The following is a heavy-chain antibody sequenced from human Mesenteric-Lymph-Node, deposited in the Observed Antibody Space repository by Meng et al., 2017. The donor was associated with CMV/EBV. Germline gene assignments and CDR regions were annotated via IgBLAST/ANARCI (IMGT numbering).Heavy chain of an antibody. V-gene: IGHV3-30*02. CDR1: GFTFSSFG. CDR3: AKDFTGQLILLYYGLDV. D-gene: IGHD2-15*01. CDR2: IRYDRSNR. Sequence: GESLKISCAASGFTFSSFGMHWVRQAPGKGLEWVAFIRYDRSNRYYADSVKGRFTISRDNSKNTLYLQMNGLRAEDTAVYYCAKDFTGQLILLYYGLDVWGQETTVTVSS. J-gene: IGHJ6*02.